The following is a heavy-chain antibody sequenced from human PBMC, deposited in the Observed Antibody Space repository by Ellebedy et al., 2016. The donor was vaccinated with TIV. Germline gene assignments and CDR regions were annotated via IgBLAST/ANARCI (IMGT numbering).Heavy chain of an antibody. CDR3: ARGVGGSRGRIDT. J-gene: IGHJ5*02. D-gene: IGHD6-19*01. CDR2: ISYSGRND. CDR1: GFTFSAYA. V-gene: IGHV3-30*04. Sequence: GESLKISCAASGFTFSAYAINWVRQAPGEGLEWVALISYSGRNDYHADSVKGRFTLSRDNSKNTVSLEMNRLTSEDTALYFCARGVGGSRGRIDTWGQGTLVTVSS.